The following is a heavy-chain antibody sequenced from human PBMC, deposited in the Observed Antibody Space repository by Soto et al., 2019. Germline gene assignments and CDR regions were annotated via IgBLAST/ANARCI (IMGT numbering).Heavy chain of an antibody. CDR3: ARGEHVIASNPSNDYFDY. CDR1: GFTVSDNY. V-gene: IGHV3-53*02. J-gene: IGHJ4*02. D-gene: IGHD1-1*01. CDR2: IYSGGST. Sequence: EVQLVETGGGSIQPGGSLRLSCAASGFTVSDNYMSWVRQAPGKGLEWVSVIYSGGSTYYDDSVKGRFTISRNNSKNTLYLQMNSLRGEDTAVYYGARGEHVIASNPSNDYFDYWGQGTLVTVSS.